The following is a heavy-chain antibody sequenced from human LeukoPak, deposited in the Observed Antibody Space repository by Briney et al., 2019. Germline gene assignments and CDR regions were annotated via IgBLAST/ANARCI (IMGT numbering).Heavy chain of an antibody. Sequence: GGSLRLLCAASGFPFNSYAVSWIRQAPGKGLEWVGRHRSNSDGGTIAYAAPVKGRFTLSRDDSKTTLYLQMNSLQTDDTAVYYCATDFYDSTWGQGTLVTVSS. D-gene: IGHD3-22*01. CDR3: ATDFYDST. V-gene: IGHV3-15*01. J-gene: IGHJ5*02. CDR1: GFPFNSYA. CDR2: HRSNSDGGTI.